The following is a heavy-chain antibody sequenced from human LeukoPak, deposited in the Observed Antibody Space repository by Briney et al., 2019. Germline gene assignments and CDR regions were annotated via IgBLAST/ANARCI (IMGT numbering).Heavy chain of an antibody. Sequence: SESLSLTCAVYGGSFSGYYWSWIRQPPGKGLEWIGEINHSGSTNYNPSLRSRVPISVDTSNSQLSLNLSSLPAAATAVYYRARLADPLHYYYYGMDVGGQGTTVTASS. CDR2: INHSGST. CDR1: GGSFSGYY. CDR3: ARLADPLHYYYYGMDV. J-gene: IGHJ6*02. D-gene: IGHD2-21*01. V-gene: IGHV4-34*01.